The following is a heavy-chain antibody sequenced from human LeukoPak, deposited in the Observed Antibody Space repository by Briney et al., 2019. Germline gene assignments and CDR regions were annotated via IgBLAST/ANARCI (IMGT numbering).Heavy chain of an antibody. CDR1: GFAFSSSG. CDR3: AKDGTPGEY. V-gene: IGHV3-23*01. Sequence: GGSLRLSCAASGFAFSSSGMSWVRQAPNMGLEWVSAISGSGGSTYYADSVKGRFTISRDNSRNTLYPQISGLRADDTAVYYCAKDGTPGEYWGQGTRVTVSS. J-gene: IGHJ4*02. D-gene: IGHD2-15*01. CDR2: ISGSGGST.